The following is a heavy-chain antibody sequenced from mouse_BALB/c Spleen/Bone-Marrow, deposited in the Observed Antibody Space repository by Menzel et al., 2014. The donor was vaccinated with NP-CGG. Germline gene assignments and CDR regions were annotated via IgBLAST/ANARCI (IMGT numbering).Heavy chain of an antibody. J-gene: IGHJ3*01. CDR1: GYTFTSYW. CDR3: TRDDGSFAY. D-gene: IGHD2-3*01. Sequence: VQGVESGVELVRPGASVKLSCKASGYTFTSYWINWVKQRPGQGLEWIGNIYPSDSYTNYNQKFKDKATLTVDKSSSTAYMQLSSPTSEDSAVYYCTRDDGSFAYWGQGTLVTVSA. V-gene: IGHV1-69*02. CDR2: IYPSDSYT.